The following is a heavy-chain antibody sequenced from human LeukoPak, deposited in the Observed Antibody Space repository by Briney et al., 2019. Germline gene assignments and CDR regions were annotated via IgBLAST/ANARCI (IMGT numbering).Heavy chain of an antibody. Sequence: GASVKVSCKASGYTFTSYDISWVRQAPGQGLEWMGGIIPIFGTANYAQKFQGRVTITTDESTSTAYMELGSLRSEDTAVYYCAMEMGGSRYRNNWFDPWGQGTLVTVSS. CDR3: AMEMGGSRYRNNWFDP. D-gene: IGHD2-15*01. V-gene: IGHV1-69*05. J-gene: IGHJ5*02. CDR2: IIPIFGTA. CDR1: GYTFTSYD.